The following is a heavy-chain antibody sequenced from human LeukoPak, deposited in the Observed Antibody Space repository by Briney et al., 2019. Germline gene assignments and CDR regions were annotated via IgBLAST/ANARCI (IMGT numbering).Heavy chain of an antibody. V-gene: IGHV1-18*01. Sequence: AXVKXSCKASGYTFTSYGITWVRQAPXQGLEWMGWISGYNGDTNYAQKFQGRVTMTTDTSTSTAYMELRSLRSDDTAVYYCARGWELHIWGQGTMVTVSS. J-gene: IGHJ3*02. CDR1: GYTFTSYG. CDR3: ARGWELHI. D-gene: IGHD1-26*01. CDR2: ISGYNGDT.